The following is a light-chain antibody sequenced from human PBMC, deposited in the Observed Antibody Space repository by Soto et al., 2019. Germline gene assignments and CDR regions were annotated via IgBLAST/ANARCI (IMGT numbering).Light chain of an antibody. CDR1: QSVLFSSNNKNY. V-gene: IGKV4-1*01. Sequence: DIVMTQSPDSLAVSLGERATINCKSSQSVLFSSNNKNYLTWYPQKSGQPTKVLIYWASIRESGVPDRFSGSGSGTDFTLTISTLQAEDVALYYCQQYYSTPYTFGQGTRLEIK. J-gene: IGKJ2*01. CDR3: QQYYSTPYT. CDR2: WAS.